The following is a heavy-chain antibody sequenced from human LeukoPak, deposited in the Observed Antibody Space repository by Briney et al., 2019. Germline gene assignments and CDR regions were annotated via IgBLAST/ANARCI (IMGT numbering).Heavy chain of an antibody. D-gene: IGHD5-12*01. CDR3: ATGAPPGWLRFRYYYYGMDV. CDR1: GGTFSSYA. J-gene: IGHJ6*02. Sequence: ASVKVSCKASGGTFSSYAISWVRQAPGQGLEWMGGIIPIFGTANYAQKFQGRVTITTDGSTSTAYMELSSLRSEDTAVYYCATGAPPGWLRFRYYYYGMDVWGQGTTVTVSS. CDR2: IIPIFGTA. V-gene: IGHV1-69*05.